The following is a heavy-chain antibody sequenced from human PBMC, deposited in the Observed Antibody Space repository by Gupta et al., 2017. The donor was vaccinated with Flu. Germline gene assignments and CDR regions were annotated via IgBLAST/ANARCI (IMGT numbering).Heavy chain of an antibody. V-gene: IGHV3-23*01. Sequence: EVQLLESGGGLVQPGGSLRLSCAASGFTFSSYAMSWVRQAPGKGLEWVSAISGSGGSTYYADSVKGRFTISRDNSKNTLYLQMNSLRAEDTAVYYCAKDLWGDGDYLDNWFDPWGQGTLVTVSS. J-gene: IGHJ5*02. CDR2: ISGSGGST. CDR3: AKDLWGDGDYLDNWFDP. D-gene: IGHD4-17*01. CDR1: GFTFSSYA.